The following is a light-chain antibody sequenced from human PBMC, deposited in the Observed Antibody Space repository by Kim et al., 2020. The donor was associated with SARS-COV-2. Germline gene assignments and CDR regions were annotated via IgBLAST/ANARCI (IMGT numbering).Light chain of an antibody. CDR2: YDS. CDR1: NIRSKS. J-gene: IGLJ2*01. V-gene: IGLV3-21*03. CDR3: QVWDNTSDQVV. Sequence: APGKTAKITRGGDNIRSKSVHWYQQKPGQGPVMVVSYDSDRPSGIPERFSGSNSGNTATLIIRRVEAGDEADYYCQVWDNTSDQVVFGGGTQLTVL.